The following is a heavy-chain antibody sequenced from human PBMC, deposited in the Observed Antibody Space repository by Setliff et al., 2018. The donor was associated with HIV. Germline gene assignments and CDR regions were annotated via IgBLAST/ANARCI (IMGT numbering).Heavy chain of an antibody. CDR1: GFTFSSYA. V-gene: IGHV3-23*01. J-gene: IGHJ3*02. D-gene: IGHD3-10*01. CDR3: AKFPYGSGSYYSDDAFDI. Sequence: GGSLRLSCAASGFTFSSYAMSWVRQAPGKGLEWVSAISGSGGSTYYADSVKGRFTISRDNSKNTLYLQMNSLRAEDTAVYYCAKFPYGSGSYYSDDAFDIWGQGTMVTVSS. CDR2: ISGSGGST.